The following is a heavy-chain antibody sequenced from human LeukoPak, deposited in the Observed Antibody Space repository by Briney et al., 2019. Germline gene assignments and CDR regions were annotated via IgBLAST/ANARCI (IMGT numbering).Heavy chain of an antibody. V-gene: IGHV1-2*02. J-gene: IGHJ4*02. Sequence: ASVKVSCKASGYTFTSYGISWVRQAPGQGLEWMGWINPNSGATNFAQKFQGRVSMTRDTSISTAYMELSRLRSDDTAVYYCARADLLTGYYILDFWGQGTLVTVSS. CDR2: INPNSGAT. D-gene: IGHD3-9*01. CDR3: ARADLLTGYYILDF. CDR1: GYTFTSYG.